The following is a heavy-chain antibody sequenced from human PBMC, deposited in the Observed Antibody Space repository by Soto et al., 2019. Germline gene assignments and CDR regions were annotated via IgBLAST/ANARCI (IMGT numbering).Heavy chain of an antibody. V-gene: IGHV1-46*01. CDR1: GYTFTSYY. CDR3: ARDTTPRGTQLGYYGMDV. D-gene: IGHD3-16*01. Sequence: ASVKVSGKASGYTFTSYYMHWVRQAPGQGLEWMGIINPSGGSTSYAQKFQGRVTMTRDTSTSTVYMELSSLRSEDTAVYSCARDTTPRGTQLGYYGMDVWGQGTTVTVSS. CDR2: INPSGGST. J-gene: IGHJ6*02.